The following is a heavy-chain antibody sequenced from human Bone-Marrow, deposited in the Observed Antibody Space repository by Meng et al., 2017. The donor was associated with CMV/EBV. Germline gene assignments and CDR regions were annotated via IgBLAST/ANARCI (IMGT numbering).Heavy chain of an antibody. CDR2: IIPIFDTA. D-gene: IGHD2-2*01. V-gene: IGHV1-69*13. CDR1: GGTFSSYA. J-gene: IGHJ6*02. CDR3: ARSSHPYYYYYGMDV. Sequence: SVKVSCKASGGTFSSYAITWVRQAPGQGLEWMGGIIPIFDTADYAQKFQGRVTITLEESTSTAYMELSSLRSEDTAVYYCARSSHPYYYYYGMDVWGQGTTVTVSS.